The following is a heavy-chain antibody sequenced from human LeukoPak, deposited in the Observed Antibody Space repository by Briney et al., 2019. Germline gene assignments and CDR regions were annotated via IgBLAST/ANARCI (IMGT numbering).Heavy chain of an antibody. Sequence: GASVKVSCKASRYTFTSYDINWVRQATGQGLEWMGRIIPILGIANYAQKFQGRVTITADKSTSTAYMELSSLRSEDTAVYYCARDRVGQQLDHLHGFDPWGQGTLVTVSS. J-gene: IGHJ5*02. V-gene: IGHV1-69*04. D-gene: IGHD6-13*01. CDR1: RYTFTSYD. CDR3: ARDRVGQQLDHLHGFDP. CDR2: IIPILGIA.